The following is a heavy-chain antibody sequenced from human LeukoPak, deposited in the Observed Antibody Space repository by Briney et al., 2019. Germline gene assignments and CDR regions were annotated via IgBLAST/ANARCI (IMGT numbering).Heavy chain of an antibody. J-gene: IGHJ3*02. CDR3: ARHLSWYNAFDI. CDR2: IYYSGST. V-gene: IGHV4-39*01. Sequence: SETLSLTCTVSGGSISSSSYYWGWIRQPPGKGLEWIGSIYYSGSTYYNPSIKSRVTISVDTSKNQFSLKLSSVTAADTAVYYCARHLSWYNAFDIWGQGTMVTVSS. CDR1: GGSISSSSYY. D-gene: IGHD6-13*01.